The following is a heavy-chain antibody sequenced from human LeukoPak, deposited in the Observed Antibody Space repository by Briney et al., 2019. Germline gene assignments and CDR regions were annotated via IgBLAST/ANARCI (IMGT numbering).Heavy chain of an antibody. V-gene: IGHV3-30*18. CDR3: AKDLSYHGSGSYYSPDY. CDR2: ISDDRTNK. D-gene: IGHD3-10*01. Sequence: PGRSLRLSCAASGFTFSSYGMHWVRQAPGKGPEWVAVISDDRTNKYYADSVKGRFTISRDNSKNTVFLQMNSLRADDTALYYCAKDLSYHGSGSYYSPDYWGQGTLVTVSS. J-gene: IGHJ4*02. CDR1: GFTFSSYG.